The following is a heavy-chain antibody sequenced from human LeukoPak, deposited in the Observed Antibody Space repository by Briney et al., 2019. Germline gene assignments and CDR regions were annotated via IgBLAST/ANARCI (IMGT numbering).Heavy chain of an antibody. D-gene: IGHD4-23*01. CDR1: GFTFNNYN. J-gene: IGHJ4*02. V-gene: IGHV3-21*01. Sequence: PGGSLRLSCATSGFTFNNYNMNWVRQAPGKGLEWVSSISSSSNYIYYADSVKGRFTISRDNAKNSLYLQMNSLRAEDTAVYYCARDDYGGLDYWGQGTLVTVSS. CDR2: ISSSSNYI. CDR3: ARDDYGGLDY.